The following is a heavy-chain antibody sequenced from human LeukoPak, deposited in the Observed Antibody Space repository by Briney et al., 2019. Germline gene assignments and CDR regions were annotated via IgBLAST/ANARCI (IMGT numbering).Heavy chain of an antibody. D-gene: IGHD3-10*01. CDR1: GGSISNYY. V-gene: IGHV4-4*07. Sequence: SETLSLTCTVSGGSISNYYWSWIRQPAGKGLEWIGRIYSDGRTNYDLSLSSRLAMSVDTSKDQFSLKLSSVTAADTAVYYCARDLSSRGVISLDYWGQGTLVTVSS. CDR3: ARDLSSRGVISLDY. CDR2: IYSDGRT. J-gene: IGHJ4*02.